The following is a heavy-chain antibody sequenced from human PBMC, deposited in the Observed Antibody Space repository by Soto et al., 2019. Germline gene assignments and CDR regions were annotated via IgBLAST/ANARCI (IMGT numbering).Heavy chain of an antibody. CDR3: ARGTHSKLIVRSSRGHWFDP. V-gene: IGHV4-59*08. J-gene: IGHJ5*02. D-gene: IGHD2-15*01. Sequence: SETLSLTCSVYGGSFSDFYWSWILHPPLNGLEWIGYIYYGGRTNYNPSLKSRVNISVDTSKMQVSLKLSSVTAADTAVYFCARGTHSKLIVRSSRGHWFDPWGQGTLVPVSS. CDR1: GGSFSDFY. CDR2: IYYGGRT.